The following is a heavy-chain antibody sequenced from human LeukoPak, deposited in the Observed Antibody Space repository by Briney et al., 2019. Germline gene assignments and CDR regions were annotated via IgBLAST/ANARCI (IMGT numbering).Heavy chain of an antibody. CDR1: GGSISSSNYC. CDR2: VFYSGTT. V-gene: IGHV4-39*01. Sequence: SETLSLTCTVSGGSISSSNYCWSWIRQPPGKGLGWIGNVFYSGTTYYYPSLKSRVTISVDTSKNQFSLKLSSVTAADTAVYYCARHYVWGNNPYYPFDHWGQGALVTVSS. CDR3: ARHYVWGNNPYYPFDH. D-gene: IGHD3-16*01. J-gene: IGHJ4*02.